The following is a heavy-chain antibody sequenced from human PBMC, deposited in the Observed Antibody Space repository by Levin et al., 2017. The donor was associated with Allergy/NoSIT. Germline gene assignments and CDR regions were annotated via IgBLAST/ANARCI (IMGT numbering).Heavy chain of an antibody. J-gene: IGHJ4*02. CDR3: VNRSAYSYGHYYFDY. D-gene: IGHD5-18*01. Sequence: GGSLRLSCKASGGTFRHYALSWVRQAPGQGFEWMGVIVPVFGSTNYAQKFHGRVTITADESTSTANMELSSLRSDDTADYYCVNRSAYSYGHYYFDYWGQGTLVTVSS. V-gene: IGHV1-69*01. CDR2: IVPVFGST. CDR1: GGTFRHYA.